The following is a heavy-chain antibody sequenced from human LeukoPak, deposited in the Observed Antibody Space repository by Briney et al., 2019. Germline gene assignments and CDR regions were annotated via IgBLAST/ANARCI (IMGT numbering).Heavy chain of an antibody. Sequence: PGGPLRLSCAASGFIFSVYCVSGLRQAPGKGLEGVANIKQEGSEKYYVDSVKGRFTISRDNAKNSLYLEMNSLRAEDTAVYYCARDIGDSSGYYGSYFDYWGQGTLVTVSS. D-gene: IGHD3-22*01. J-gene: IGHJ4*02. CDR1: GFIFSVYC. V-gene: IGHV3-7*01. CDR3: ARDIGDSSGYYGSYFDY. CDR2: IKQEGSEK.